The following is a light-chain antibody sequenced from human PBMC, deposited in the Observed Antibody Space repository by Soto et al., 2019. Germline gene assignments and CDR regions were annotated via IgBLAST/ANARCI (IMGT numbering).Light chain of an antibody. J-gene: IGLJ2*01. CDR3: CSYAGSRNVV. Sequence: QSALTQPASVSGSPGQSITISCTGTSSDVGGYNYVSWYQHHPGKAPKLIIYDVSNRPSGVSIRFSGSKSDNTASLTISGLQPEDEADYYCCSYAGSRNVVFGGGTKLTVL. V-gene: IGLV2-14*03. CDR1: SSDVGGYNY. CDR2: DVS.